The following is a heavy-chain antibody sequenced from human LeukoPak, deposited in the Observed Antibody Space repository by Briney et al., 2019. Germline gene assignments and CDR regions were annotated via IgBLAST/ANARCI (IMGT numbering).Heavy chain of an antibody. D-gene: IGHD3-10*01. CDR3: AGGVYHYYGSGRVAFDI. Sequence: ASVKVSCKASGYTFTSYAMHWVRQAPGQRLEWMGWINAGNGNTKYSQKFQGRVTITRDTSASTAYMELSSLRSEDTAVYYCAGGVYHYYGSGRVAFDIWGQGTMVTVSS. CDR1: GYTFTSYA. V-gene: IGHV1-3*01. CDR2: INAGNGNT. J-gene: IGHJ3*02.